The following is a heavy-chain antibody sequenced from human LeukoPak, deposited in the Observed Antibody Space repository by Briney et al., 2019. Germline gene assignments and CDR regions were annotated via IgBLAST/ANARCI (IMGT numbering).Heavy chain of an antibody. CDR3: ARGLKRNDQYQLLLEDYFDY. J-gene: IGHJ4*02. V-gene: IGHV4-4*07. Sequence: SETLSLTCTVSGGSISSYYWSWLRQPAGKGLEWIGRIYTSGSTNYNPSLTSRVTMSVDTSKNQFSLKLSSVTAADTAVYYCARGLKRNDQYQLLLEDYFDYWGQGTLVTVSS. CDR2: IYTSGST. CDR1: GGSISSYY. D-gene: IGHD2-2*01.